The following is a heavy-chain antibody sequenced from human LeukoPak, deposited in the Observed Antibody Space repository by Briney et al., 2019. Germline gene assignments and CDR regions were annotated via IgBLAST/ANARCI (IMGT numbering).Heavy chain of an antibody. CDR3: ASCHCTNGVCYGECEYFQH. V-gene: IGHV1-18*01. CDR1: GYTFTKYG. D-gene: IGHD2-8*01. J-gene: IGHJ1*01. Sequence: ASVNVSCMASGYTFTKYGITWVRQAPGQGLEWMGWVGTYTGKTNYAQNLQGRVTMTTDTSTRTAYMELGSLRSDDTAVYYCASCHCTNGVCYGECEYFQHWGQGTLVTVSS. CDR2: VGTYTGKT.